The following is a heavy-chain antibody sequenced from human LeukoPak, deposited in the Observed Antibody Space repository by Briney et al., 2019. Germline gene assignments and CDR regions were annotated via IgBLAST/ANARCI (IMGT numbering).Heavy chain of an antibody. CDR3: ARVGGPYSSSWYLAY. D-gene: IGHD6-13*01. V-gene: IGHV1-2*02. Sequence: ASVKVSCKASGYTFTSFYIGWVRQAPGQGLEWMGWINPNSGGTNYAQKFQGRVTMTRDTSISTAYMELSRLRSDDTAVYYCARVGGPYSSSWYLAYWGQGTLVTVSS. CDR1: GYTFTSFY. CDR2: INPNSGGT. J-gene: IGHJ4*02.